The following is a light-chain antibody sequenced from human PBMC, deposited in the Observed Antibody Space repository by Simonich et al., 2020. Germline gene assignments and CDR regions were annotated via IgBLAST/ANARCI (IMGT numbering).Light chain of an antibody. J-gene: IGLJ2*01. CDR2: EDS. CDR3: YSTDSSGNHRV. CDR1: ALPKKY. Sequence: SYELTQPPSVSVSPGQTARITCSGAALPKKYAYWYQQNSGQAPVLVIYEDSKRPSGIPERFSGSSSGTMANLTISGAQVEDEADYYCYSTDSSGNHRVFGGGTKLTVL. V-gene: IGLV3-10*01.